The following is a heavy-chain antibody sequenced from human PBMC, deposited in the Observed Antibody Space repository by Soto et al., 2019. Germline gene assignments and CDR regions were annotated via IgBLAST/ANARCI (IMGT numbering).Heavy chain of an antibody. CDR2: ISAYNGNT. V-gene: IGHV1-18*01. J-gene: IGHJ6*03. CDR1: GYTFTSYG. CDR3: ASKTQSTVTTYYYYYYYMDV. Sequence: ASVKVSCKAPGYTFTSYGISWVRQAPGQGLEWMGWISAYNGNTNYAQKLQGRVTMTTDTSTSTAYMELSSLRSEDTAVYYCASKTQSTVTTYYYYYYYMDVWGKGTTVTVSS. D-gene: IGHD4-17*01.